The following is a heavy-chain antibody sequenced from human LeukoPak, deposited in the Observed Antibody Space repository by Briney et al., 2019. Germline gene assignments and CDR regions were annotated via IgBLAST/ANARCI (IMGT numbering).Heavy chain of an antibody. J-gene: IGHJ5*02. D-gene: IGHD5-18*01. V-gene: IGHV3-7*01. Sequence: GGSLRLSCAASGFTFSSYAMHWVRQAPGKGLEWVANIKEDGSEKYYVDSVKGRFTISRDNAKNSLYLQMNSLRAEDMAVYYCARGYSYGMPWGQGTLVTVSS. CDR1: GFTFSSYA. CDR2: IKEDGSEK. CDR3: ARGYSYGMP.